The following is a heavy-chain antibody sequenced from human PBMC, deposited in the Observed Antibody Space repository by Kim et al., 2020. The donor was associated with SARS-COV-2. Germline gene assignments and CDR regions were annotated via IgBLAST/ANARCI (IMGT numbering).Heavy chain of an antibody. D-gene: IGHD2-21*01. CDR2: IYPGDSDT. Sequence: GESLKISCKGSGYSFTSYWIGWVRQMPGKGLEWMGIIYPGDSDTRYSPSFQGQVTISADKSISTAYLQWSSLKASDTAMYYCARASYCGGDCYPQDAFDIWGQGTMVTVSS. CDR3: ARASYCGGDCYPQDAFDI. V-gene: IGHV5-51*01. CDR1: GYSFTSYW. J-gene: IGHJ3*02.